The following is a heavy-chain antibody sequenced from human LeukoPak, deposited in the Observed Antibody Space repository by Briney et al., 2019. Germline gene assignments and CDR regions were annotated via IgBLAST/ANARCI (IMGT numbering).Heavy chain of an antibody. V-gene: IGHV3-23*01. CDR2: ISGSGGST. Sequence: PGGSLRLSCAASGFTFSSYAMSWVRQAPGKGLEWVSAISGSGGSTYYADSVKGRFTISRDNSKNTLYLQMNSLRAEDTAVYYCARGLRAGTTRYDAFDIWGQGTMVTVSS. J-gene: IGHJ3*02. D-gene: IGHD1-7*01. CDR3: ARGLRAGTTRYDAFDI. CDR1: GFTFSSYA.